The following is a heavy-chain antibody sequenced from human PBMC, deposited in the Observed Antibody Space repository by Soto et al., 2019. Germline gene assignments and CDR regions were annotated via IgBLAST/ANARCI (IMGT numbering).Heavy chain of an antibody. CDR2: IYYSGSP. D-gene: IGHD6-13*01. CDR3: ARVLLEQQLLDYYYMDV. Sequence: QVQLQESGPGLVKPSQTLSLTCTVSGGSISSGGYYWSWIRQHPGKGLEWIGYIYYSGSPYYNPSLKSRVTISVDTSKNQFSLKLSSVTAADTAVYYCARVLLEQQLLDYYYMDVWGKGTTVTVSS. J-gene: IGHJ6*03. CDR1: GGSISSGGYY. V-gene: IGHV4-31*03.